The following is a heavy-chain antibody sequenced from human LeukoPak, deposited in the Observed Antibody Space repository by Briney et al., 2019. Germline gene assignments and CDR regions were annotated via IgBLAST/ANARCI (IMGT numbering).Heavy chain of an antibody. Sequence: GRSLRLSCAASGFTFSSYAMHWVRQAPGKGLEWVAVISYDGSNKYYADSVKGRFTISRDNSENTLYLQMNSLRAEDTAVYYCTRVVASTGFIDYWGQGTLVTVSS. D-gene: IGHD5-12*01. J-gene: IGHJ4*02. CDR3: TRVVASTGFIDY. V-gene: IGHV3-30*14. CDR1: GFTFSSYA. CDR2: ISYDGSNK.